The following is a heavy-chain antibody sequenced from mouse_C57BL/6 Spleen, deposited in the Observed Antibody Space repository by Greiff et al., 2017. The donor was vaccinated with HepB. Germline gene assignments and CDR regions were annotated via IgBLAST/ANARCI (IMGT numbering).Heavy chain of an antibody. CDR2: ISYSGST. Sequence: EVQLQQSGPGMVKPSQSLSLTCTVPGYSITSGYDWHWIRHFPGNKLEWMGYISYSGSTNYNPSLKSRISITHDTSKNHFFLKLNSVTTEDTATYYCAREVSGAMDYWGQGTSVTVSS. V-gene: IGHV3-1*01. CDR1: GYSITSGYD. D-gene: IGHD3-1*01. CDR3: AREVSGAMDY. J-gene: IGHJ4*01.